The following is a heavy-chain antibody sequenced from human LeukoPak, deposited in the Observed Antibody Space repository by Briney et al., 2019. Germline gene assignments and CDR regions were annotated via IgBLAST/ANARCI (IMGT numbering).Heavy chain of an antibody. D-gene: IGHD2-2*01. CDR3: ARRGSKYCSSTSCSSGAFDI. J-gene: IGHJ3*02. Sequence: SETLSLTCAVYGGSFSGYYWSWIRPPPGKGLEWIGEINHSGSTNYNPSLKSRVTISVDTSKNQFSLKLSSVTAADTAVYYCARRGSKYCSSTSCSSGAFDIWGQGTMVTVSS. V-gene: IGHV4-34*01. CDR2: INHSGST. CDR1: GGSFSGYY.